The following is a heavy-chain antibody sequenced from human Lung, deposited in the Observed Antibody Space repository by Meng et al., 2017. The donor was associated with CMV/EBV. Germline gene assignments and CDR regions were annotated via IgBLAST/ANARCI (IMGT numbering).Heavy chain of an antibody. Sequence: EVQLVESXXXXVXXGGSLSLSWTGSGSGFIFSNLWINWVRQAPGKGLEWVGRIKSKFDGETTDYAAPVKGRFTISRDDSRNTLYLYMNSLKTEDTAVYYCTTDRPRSGGKTHDYWGQGTLITVSS. V-gene: IGHV3-15*01. CDR1: GFIFSNLW. CDR2: IKSKFDGETT. CDR3: TTDRPRSGGKTHDY. J-gene: IGHJ4*02. D-gene: IGHD4-23*01.